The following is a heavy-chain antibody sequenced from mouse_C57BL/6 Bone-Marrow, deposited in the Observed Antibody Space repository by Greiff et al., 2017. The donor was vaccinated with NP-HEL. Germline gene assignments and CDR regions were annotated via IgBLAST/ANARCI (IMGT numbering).Heavy chain of an antibody. CDR2: INPGGGGT. D-gene: IGHD4-1*01. V-gene: IGHV1-54*01. J-gene: IGHJ1*03. CDR1: GYAFTNYL. Sequence: VQLQQSGAELVRPGTSVKVSCKASGYAFTNYLIEWVKQRPGQGLEWIGVINPGGGGTNYNEKFKGKATLTADKSSSTAYMQLSSLTSEDSAVYVGARRTGSSYWYFDVWGTGTTVTVSA. CDR3: ARRTGSSYWYFDV.